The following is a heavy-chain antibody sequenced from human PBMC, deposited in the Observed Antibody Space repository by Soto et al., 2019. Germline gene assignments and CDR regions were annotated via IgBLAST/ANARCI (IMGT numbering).Heavy chain of an antibody. CDR3: AKIEAYDYVSGSPSDPFDI. J-gene: IGHJ3*02. CDR2: ISYDGSNK. D-gene: IGHD3-16*01. V-gene: IGHV3-30*18. Sequence: RRLSCAASGFTFSSYGMHWVRQAPGKGLEWVAVISYDGSNKYYADFVKVRFTISRDNSKNTLYLQMNSLRAEDTAVYYCAKIEAYDYVSGSPSDPFDIWGQGTMVTVSS. CDR1: GFTFSSYG.